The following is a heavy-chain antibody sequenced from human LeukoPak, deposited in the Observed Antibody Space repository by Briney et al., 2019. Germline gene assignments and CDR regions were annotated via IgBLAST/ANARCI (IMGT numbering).Heavy chain of an antibody. D-gene: IGHD4-17*01. Sequence: SVKVSCKASGFTFTSSAMQWVRQARGQRLEWIGWIFVGSGNTNYAQKFQERVTITRDISTSTAYMELSSLRSEDTAVYYCAAAGDDYGDYATWGQGTLVTVSS. CDR3: AAAGDDYGDYAT. CDR1: GFTFTSSA. V-gene: IGHV1-58*02. CDR2: IFVGSGNT. J-gene: IGHJ5*02.